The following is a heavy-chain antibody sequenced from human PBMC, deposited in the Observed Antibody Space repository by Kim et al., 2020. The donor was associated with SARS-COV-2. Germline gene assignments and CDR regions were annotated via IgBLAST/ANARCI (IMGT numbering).Heavy chain of an antibody. CDR3: AKRPNIISGGTFDS. CDR1: GFTFSNYA. J-gene: IGHJ4*02. CDR2: IGGDAART. Sequence: GGSLRLSCAASGFTFSNYAMSWVRQAPGKGLEWVSSIGGDAARTDHAESVKGRFTISRDNSKNTLYLEMNSLRDEDTAVYFCAKRPNIISGGTFDSWGQGTLVTVSS. D-gene: IGHD6-13*01. V-gene: IGHV3-23*01.